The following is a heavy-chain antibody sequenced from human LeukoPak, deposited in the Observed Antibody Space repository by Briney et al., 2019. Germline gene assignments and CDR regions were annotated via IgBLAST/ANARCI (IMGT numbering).Heavy chain of an antibody. V-gene: IGHV1-3*01. CDR2: INAGNGNT. Sequence: ASVKVSCKASGYTFTSYAMHWVRQAPGQRLEWMGWINAGNGNTKYSQKFQGRVTITRDTSASTAYMELSSLRSEDTAVYYRARGATAADIDYWGQGTLVTVSS. CDR3: ARGATAADIDY. D-gene: IGHD6-13*01. CDR1: GYTFTSYA. J-gene: IGHJ4*02.